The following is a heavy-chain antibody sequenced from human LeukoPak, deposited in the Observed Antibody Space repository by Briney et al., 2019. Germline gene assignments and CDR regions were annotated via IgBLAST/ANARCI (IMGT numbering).Heavy chain of an antibody. CDR2: INPSGGST. D-gene: IGHD3-22*01. CDR3: ARYYYDSSGYYSGFDY. Sequence: GASVKVSCKASGYTFTSYYMHWGRQAPGQGLEWMGIINPSGGSTSYAQKFQGRVTMTRDTSTRTVYMELSSLRSEDTGVYYCARYYYDSSGYYSGFDYWGQGTLVTVSS. V-gene: IGHV1-46*03. J-gene: IGHJ4*02. CDR1: GYTFTSYY.